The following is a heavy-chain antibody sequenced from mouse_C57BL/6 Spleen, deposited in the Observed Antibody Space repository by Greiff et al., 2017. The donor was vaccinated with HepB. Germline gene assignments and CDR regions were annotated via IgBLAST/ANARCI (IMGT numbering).Heavy chain of an antibody. Sequence: VQLQQSGAELVKPGASVKLSCKASGYTFTSYWMQWVKQRPGQGLEWIGEIDPSDSYTNYNQKFKGKATLTVDTSSSTAYMQLSSLTSEDSAVYYCARKGKLCYYGNHGYFDYWGQGTTLTVSS. V-gene: IGHV1-50*01. D-gene: IGHD2-1*01. J-gene: IGHJ2*01. CDR3: ARKGKLCYYGNHGYFDY. CDR2: IDPSDSYT. CDR1: GYTFTSYW.